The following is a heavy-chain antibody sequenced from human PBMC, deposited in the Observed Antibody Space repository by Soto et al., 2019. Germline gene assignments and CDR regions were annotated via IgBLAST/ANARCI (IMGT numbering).Heavy chain of an antibody. CDR1: GFTFTNYG. CDR3: AKDPRAPLDN. V-gene: IGHV3-23*01. Sequence: EVQLLQSGGGLEQPGNSLRLSCGASGFTFTNYGMSWVRQAPGKGLEWVSMITNSGDITYYADSVKGRFTISRDNSKNTLYLQMNSLRVEDTAVYYCAKDPRAPLDNRGQGTLVTVAS. CDR2: ITNSGDIT. J-gene: IGHJ4*02.